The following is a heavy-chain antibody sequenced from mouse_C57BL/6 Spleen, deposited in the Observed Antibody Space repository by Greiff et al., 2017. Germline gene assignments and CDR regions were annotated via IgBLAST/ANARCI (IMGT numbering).Heavy chain of an antibody. Sequence: VQLQQPGAELVKPGASVKLSCKASGYTFTSYWMHWVKQRPGQGLEWIGMIHPNSGSTNYNEKFKSKDTLTVDKSSSTAYMQLSSLTSEDSAVYYCARASFYPDYFDYWGQGTTLTVSS. CDR1: GYTFTSYW. CDR2: IHPNSGST. D-gene: IGHD1-1*01. CDR3: ARASFYPDYFDY. J-gene: IGHJ2*01. V-gene: IGHV1-64*01.